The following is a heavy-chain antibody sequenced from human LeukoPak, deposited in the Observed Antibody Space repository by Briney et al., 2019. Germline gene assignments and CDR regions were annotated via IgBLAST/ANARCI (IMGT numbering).Heavy chain of an antibody. V-gene: IGHV3-7*01. J-gene: IGHJ3*02. CDR1: GFTFSSYW. Sequence: PGGSLRLFCAASGFTFSSYWMSWVRQAPGKGLEWVANIKQDGSEKYYVDSVKGRFTISRDSAKNSLYLQMNSLRAEDTAVYYCASWKVVISNGGSDIWGQGTMVTVSS. CDR2: IKQDGSEK. D-gene: IGHD4-23*01. CDR3: ASWKVVISNGGSDI.